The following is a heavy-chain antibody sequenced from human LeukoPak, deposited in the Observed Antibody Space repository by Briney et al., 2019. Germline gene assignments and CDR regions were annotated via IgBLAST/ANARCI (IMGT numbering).Heavy chain of an antibody. V-gene: IGHV1-69*05. D-gene: IGHD1-26*01. J-gene: IGHJ4*02. CDR1: GGTFSSYA. CDR3: AADLSGSYPTYPSDY. CDR2: IIPIFGTA. Sequence: ASVKVSCKASGGTFSSYAISWVRQAPGQGLEWMGGIIPIFGTANYAQKFQGRVTITTDESTSTAYMELSSLRSEDTAVYYCAADLSGSYPTYPSDYWGQGTLVTVSS.